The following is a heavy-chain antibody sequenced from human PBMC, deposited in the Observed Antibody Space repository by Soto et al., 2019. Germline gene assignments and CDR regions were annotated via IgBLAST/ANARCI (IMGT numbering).Heavy chain of an antibody. CDR2: IYPVDSDT. CDR3: ARQIRLYDCWRNKCFYYGLYF. D-gene: IGHD3-3*01. J-gene: IGHJ6*04. V-gene: IGHV5-51*01. Sequence: GEAQKISRKGSECSFSTYVMALVRQMPVKGPAWLGIIYPVDSDTRYSPSFQGQVTISPDKXLSTSKLQWSSLKASDTAMYYCARQIRLYDCWRNKCFYYGLYFGGERTTVTVTS. CDR1: ECSFSTYV.